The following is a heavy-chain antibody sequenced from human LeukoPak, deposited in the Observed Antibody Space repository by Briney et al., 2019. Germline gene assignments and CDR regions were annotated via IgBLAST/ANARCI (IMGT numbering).Heavy chain of an antibody. CDR1: GGSISSYY. D-gene: IGHD2-15*01. CDR2: IYTSGST. CDR3: ARVGYCSGGSCFDY. V-gene: IGHV4-4*07. Sequence: PSETLSLTCTVSGGSISSYYWSWIRQPAGKGLEWIGRIYTSGSTNYNPSLKSRVTMSVDTSKNQFSLKLSSVTAADTAVYYCARVGYCSGGSCFDYRGQGTLVTVSS. J-gene: IGHJ4*02.